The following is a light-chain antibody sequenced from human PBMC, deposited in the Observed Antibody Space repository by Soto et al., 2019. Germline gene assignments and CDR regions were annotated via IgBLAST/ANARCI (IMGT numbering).Light chain of an antibody. J-gene: IGLJ1*01. V-gene: IGLV1-44*01. Sequence: QSVLTQPPSASGTPGQRVTISCSGSSSNVGGNPVNWYQHVPTTAPKLLIYTNTQRPPGVPDRFSGSKSGTSASLAISGLQSEDEADYYCASWDDSLNGPVFGTGTKVTVL. CDR3: ASWDDSLNGPV. CDR2: TNT. CDR1: SSNVGGNP.